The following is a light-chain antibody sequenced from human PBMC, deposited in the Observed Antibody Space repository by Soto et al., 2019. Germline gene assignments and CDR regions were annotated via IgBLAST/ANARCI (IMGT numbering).Light chain of an antibody. V-gene: IGKV3-20*01. CDR1: QSVPGNY. Sequence: EIVLTQSPGTLSLSPGERATLSCRASQSVPGNYLAWFQQKPGQAPRLLIYAASSRAPALPDRFSGSGSGTDFTLTISRLESEDFAIYYCHQYTSPPWTVGQGTKVDIK. CDR3: HQYTSPPWT. CDR2: AAS. J-gene: IGKJ1*01.